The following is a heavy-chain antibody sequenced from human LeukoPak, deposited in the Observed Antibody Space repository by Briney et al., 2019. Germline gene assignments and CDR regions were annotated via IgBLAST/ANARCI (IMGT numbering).Heavy chain of an antibody. CDR3: VRTPGTAYWYFDL. V-gene: IGHV4-59*01. D-gene: IGHD1-14*01. Sequence: SETLSLTCAVYGGSFSGYYWSWIRQPPGKGLEWMGYIYYSGSTNYNPSLKSRVTISVDTSKNQFSLKLSSVTAADTAVYYCVRTPGTAYWYFDLWGRGTLVTVSS. J-gene: IGHJ2*01. CDR2: IYYSGST. CDR1: GGSFSGYY.